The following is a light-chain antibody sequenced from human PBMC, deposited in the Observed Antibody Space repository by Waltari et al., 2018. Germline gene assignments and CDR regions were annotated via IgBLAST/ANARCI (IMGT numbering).Light chain of an antibody. CDR3: AAWDDTLTGYV. CDR2: TNN. V-gene: IGLV1-47*01. J-gene: IGLJ1*01. CDR1: SSNIGTNY. Sequence: QSVLTQPPSASGTPGQRVTISCSGSSSNIGTNYVYWYQQLPGTAPKLLIYTNNTRPSGFPDRFSGSKSGTSGSLAISGLRSEDEADYFCAAWDDTLTGYVFGPGTKVTVL.